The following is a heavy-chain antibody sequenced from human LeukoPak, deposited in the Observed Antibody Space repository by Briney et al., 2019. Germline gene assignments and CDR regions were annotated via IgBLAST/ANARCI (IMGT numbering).Heavy chain of an antibody. Sequence: SETLSLTCAVYGESFSGYYWSWVRQPPRKGLGWIGEINHSGSTNYKPSLKSRVTISVDTSKNQFSLKLSTVTAADTAVYYCARGVARTYYSDTSGYAAADYWGQGTLVTVSS. CDR3: ARGVARTYYSDTSGYAAADY. J-gene: IGHJ4*02. V-gene: IGHV4-34*01. D-gene: IGHD3-22*01. CDR2: INHSGST. CDR1: GESFSGYY.